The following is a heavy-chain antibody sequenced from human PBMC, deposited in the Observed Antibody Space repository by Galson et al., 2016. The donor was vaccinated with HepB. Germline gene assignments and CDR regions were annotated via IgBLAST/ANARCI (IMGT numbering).Heavy chain of an antibody. CDR3: ANRLPGVSPGRN. J-gene: IGHJ4*02. CDR1: GFTFSSYA. D-gene: IGHD2-21*01. Sequence: SLRLSCAASGFTFSSYAMSWVRQAPGKGLEWVSVIGSTGIDTPYPDSVRGRFTISRDNSKNTLYLQMNSLRAEDTAVYYCANRLPGVSPGRNWGQGTLVTVSS. CDR2: IGSTGIDT. V-gene: IGHV3-23*01.